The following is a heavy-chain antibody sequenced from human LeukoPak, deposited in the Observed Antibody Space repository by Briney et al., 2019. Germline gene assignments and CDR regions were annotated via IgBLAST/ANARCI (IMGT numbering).Heavy chain of an antibody. CDR2: IIPIFGTA. CDR1: GGTFSSYA. CDR3: ARYPDYGDYWFDP. D-gene: IGHD4-17*01. Sequence: GSSVKVSWKASGGTFSSYAISWVRQAPGQGLEWMGGIIPIFGTANYAQKFQGRVTITTDESTSTAYMELSSLRSEDTAVYYCARYPDYGDYWFDPWGQGTLVTVSS. J-gene: IGHJ5*02. V-gene: IGHV1-69*05.